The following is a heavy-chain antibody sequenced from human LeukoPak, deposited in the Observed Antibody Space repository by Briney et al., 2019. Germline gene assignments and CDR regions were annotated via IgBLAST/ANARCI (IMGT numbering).Heavy chain of an antibody. V-gene: IGHV4-30-4*02. J-gene: IGHJ4*02. CDR1: GGSISSGDYY. D-gene: IGHD3-10*01. CDR2: IYYSGST. CDR3: ASLRPPSGSYSDYFDY. Sequence: PSETLSLTCTVSGGSISSGDYYWSWIRQPPGKGLEWIGYIYYSGSTYYNPSLKSRVTISVDTSKNQFSLKLSSVTAADTAVYYCASLRPPSGSYSDYFDYWGQGILVTVSS.